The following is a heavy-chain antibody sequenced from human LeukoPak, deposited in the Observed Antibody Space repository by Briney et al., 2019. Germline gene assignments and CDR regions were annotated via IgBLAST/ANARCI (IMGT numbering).Heavy chain of an antibody. CDR2: INPSGGST. V-gene: IGHV1-46*01. CDR1: GYTFTGYY. CDR3: ARLSGSYLKVYYFDY. Sequence: ASVKVSCKASGYTFTGYYINWLRQAPGQGLEWMGIINPSGGSTSYAQKFQGRVTMTRDTSTSTVYMELSSLRSEDTAVYYCARLSGSYLKVYYFDYWGQGTLVTVSS. J-gene: IGHJ4*02. D-gene: IGHD1-26*01.